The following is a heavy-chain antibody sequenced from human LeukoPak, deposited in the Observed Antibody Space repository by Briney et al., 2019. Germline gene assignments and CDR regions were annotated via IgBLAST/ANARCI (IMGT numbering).Heavy chain of an antibody. J-gene: IGHJ4*02. CDR3: ASPLGPPPGY. Sequence: GGSLRLSCVASGFSFSYYNMNWVRQAPGKGLEWIAHIRAYRTATYYADSVKGRFTVSRDDANNALYLQMNSLKDEDTALYFCASPLGPPPGYWGQGTLVTVSS. V-gene: IGHV3-48*02. CDR1: GFSFSYYN. CDR2: IRAYRTAT.